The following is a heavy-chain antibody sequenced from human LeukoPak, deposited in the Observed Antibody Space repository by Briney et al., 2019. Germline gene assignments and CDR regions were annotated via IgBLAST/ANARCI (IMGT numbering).Heavy chain of an antibody. J-gene: IGHJ4*02. Sequence: PGGSLRLSCAASGFTFSSYGMHWVRQAPGKGLEWVAFIRPDGSDKYYADSVKGRFTISRDNSKNTLYLQMNSLRAEDTAVYYCSQEGGSHYWGQGTLVTVSS. CDR3: SQEGGSHY. CDR1: GFTFSSYG. CDR2: IRPDGSDK. D-gene: IGHD5-12*01. V-gene: IGHV3-30*02.